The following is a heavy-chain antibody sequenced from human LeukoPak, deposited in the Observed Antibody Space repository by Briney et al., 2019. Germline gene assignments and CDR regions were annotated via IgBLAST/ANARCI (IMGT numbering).Heavy chain of an antibody. V-gene: IGHV4-4*02. CDR2: IYYSGST. CDR3: ARDFNDYSNSYYMDV. Sequence: PSGTLSLTCAVSGGSISSSNWWSWVRQPPGKGLEWIGYIYYSGSTNYNPSLKSRVTISVDTSKNQFSLKLSSVTAADTAVYYCARDFNDYSNSYYMDVWGKGTTVTVSS. CDR1: GGSISSSNW. J-gene: IGHJ6*03. D-gene: IGHD4-11*01.